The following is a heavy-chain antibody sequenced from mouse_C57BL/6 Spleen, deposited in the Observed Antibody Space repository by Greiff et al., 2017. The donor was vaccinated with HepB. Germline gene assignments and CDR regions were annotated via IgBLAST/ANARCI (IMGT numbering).Heavy chain of an antibody. V-gene: IGHV1-54*01. CDR1: GYAFTNYL. D-gene: IGHD1-1*01. CDR2: INPGSGGT. Sequence: QVQLQQSGAELVRPGTSVKVSCKASGYAFTNYLIEWVKQRPGQGLEWIGVINPGSGGTNYNEKFKGKATLTADKSSSTAYMQLSSLTSEDSAVYFCARSAFVYYYGSSSSMDYWGQGTSVTVSS. CDR3: ARSAFVYYYGSSSSMDY. J-gene: IGHJ4*01.